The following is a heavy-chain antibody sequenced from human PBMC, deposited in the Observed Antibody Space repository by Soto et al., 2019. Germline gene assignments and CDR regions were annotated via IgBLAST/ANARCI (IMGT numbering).Heavy chain of an antibody. J-gene: IGHJ5*02. CDR1: GFTFSSYS. V-gene: IGHV3-53*01. CDR3: ARTYYDFWSHWFDP. CDR2: IYTDDST. D-gene: IGHD3-3*01. Sequence: GSLRLSCAASGFTFSSYSMSWVRQAPGKGLEWLSVIYTDDSTYYADSVKGRFTISRHNSKNTLYLQMNSLRAEDTAVYYCARTYYDFWSHWFDPWGQGTLVTVSS.